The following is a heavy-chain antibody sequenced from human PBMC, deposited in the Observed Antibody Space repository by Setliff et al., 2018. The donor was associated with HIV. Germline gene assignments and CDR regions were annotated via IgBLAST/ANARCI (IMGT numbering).Heavy chain of an antibody. CDR1: GGSIRSHY. Sequence: PSETLSLTCTVSGGSIRSHYWSWIREPPGKGLEWIGNIYYSGTTNYNPSLESRVTISIDTSKSQFSLKLTSVTTADTAMYYCAGRGGYNDWYFDYWGQGALVTVSS. CDR2: IYYSGTT. J-gene: IGHJ4*02. D-gene: IGHD5-12*01. CDR3: AGRGGYNDWYFDY. V-gene: IGHV4-59*11.